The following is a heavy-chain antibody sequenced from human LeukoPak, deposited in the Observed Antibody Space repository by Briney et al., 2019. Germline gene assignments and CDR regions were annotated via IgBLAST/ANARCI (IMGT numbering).Heavy chain of an antibody. D-gene: IGHD2-2*01. V-gene: IGHV4-34*01. CDR1: GGSFSGYY. Sequence: SETLSLTCAVYGGSFSGYYWGWIRQPPGKGREWYGEINHSGSTNYNPSLKSRVTISVDTSKNQFSLKLSSVTTADTAVYYCAREGCSSTSCYLGAFDIWGQGTMVTVSS. J-gene: IGHJ3*02. CDR3: AREGCSSTSCYLGAFDI. CDR2: INHSGST.